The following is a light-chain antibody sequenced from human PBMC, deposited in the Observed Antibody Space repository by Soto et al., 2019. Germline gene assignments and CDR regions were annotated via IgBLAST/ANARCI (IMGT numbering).Light chain of an antibody. CDR1: SSNIGRNY. Sequence: QSVLTQPPSVSAAPGQKVTISCSGSSSNIGRNYVSWHQQFPGAAPKLLIYEHNKRPSGVPDRFSGSRSATSATLDITGLQAGDEADCYCAAWDNPGFFFGTGTKVTVL. J-gene: IGLJ1*01. CDR3: AAWDNPGFF. CDR2: EHN. V-gene: IGLV1-51*02.